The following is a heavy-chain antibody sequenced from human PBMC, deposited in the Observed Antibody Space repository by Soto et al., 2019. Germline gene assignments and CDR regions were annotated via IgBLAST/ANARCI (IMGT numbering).Heavy chain of an antibody. CDR1: GYSFTSYW. Sequence: PGESLKISCKGSGYSFTSYWISWVRQMPGKGLEWMGGIDPSDSYTNYSPSFQGHVTISADKSISTAYLQWSSLKASDTAMYYCARRQRYYDSSGYYYVGAFDIWGQGTMVTVSS. D-gene: IGHD3-22*01. V-gene: IGHV5-10-1*01. J-gene: IGHJ3*02. CDR3: ARRQRYYDSSGYYYVGAFDI. CDR2: IDPSDSYT.